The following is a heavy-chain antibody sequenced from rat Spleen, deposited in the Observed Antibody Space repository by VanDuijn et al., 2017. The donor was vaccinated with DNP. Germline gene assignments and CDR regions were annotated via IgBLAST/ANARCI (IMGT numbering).Heavy chain of an antibody. J-gene: IGHJ2*01. V-gene: IGHV2-30*01. CDR3: ARDWDGYNIDY. CDR2: IGTGGTT. Sequence: QVQLKESGPGLVQPSQTLSLTCTISGLSLTSHHVHWVRQPSGKGLEWMGIIGTGGTTEYNPILKSRLSISRDTSKSQVFLRMNSLQSGDTATYYCARDWDGYNIDYWGQGVMVTVSS. D-gene: IGHD4-1*01. CDR1: GLSLTSHH.